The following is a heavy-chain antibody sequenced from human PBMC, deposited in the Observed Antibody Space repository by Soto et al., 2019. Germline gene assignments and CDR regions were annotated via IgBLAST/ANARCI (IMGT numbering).Heavy chain of an antibody. CDR1: GGSISAYS. CDR3: AREGNLRRWLQLLLF. V-gene: IGHV4-59*01. D-gene: IGHD1-1*01. J-gene: IGHJ1*01. CDR2: IHYNGNT. Sequence: SEILSLPCTVSGGSISAYSWSWVRQPPGKGLEWIGNIHYNGNTKYNPSLKSRVSMSVDTSKNQFSLRLISVTASDTAIYFFAREGNLRRWLQLLLFWGQRTLVTVSS.